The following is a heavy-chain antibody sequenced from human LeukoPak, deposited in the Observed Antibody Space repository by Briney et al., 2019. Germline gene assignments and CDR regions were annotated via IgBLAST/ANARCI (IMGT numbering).Heavy chain of an antibody. J-gene: IGHJ5*02. CDR3: ARSPSSYGDYDWFDP. Sequence: SETLSLTCTVSGGSISSYYWSWIRQPPGKGLGWIGYIYYSGSTNYNPSLKSRVTISVDTSKNQFSLKLSSVTAADTAVHYRARSPSSYGDYDWFDPWGQGTLVTVSS. CDR1: GGSISSYY. CDR2: IYYSGST. V-gene: IGHV4-59*01. D-gene: IGHD4-17*01.